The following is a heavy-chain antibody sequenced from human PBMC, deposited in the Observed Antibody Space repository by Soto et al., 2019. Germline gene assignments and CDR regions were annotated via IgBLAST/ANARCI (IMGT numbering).Heavy chain of an antibody. V-gene: IGHV1-69*10. CDR3: ARVKSAYYSHLVS. CDR1: GFIFSSYA. Sequence: SVKVSRKSSGFIFSSYAFSWVRQAPGQGLEWRRGIIPFLGTPNYAQKFQGRVNITADRSTSTAYMELSGLRSEDTAVYYCARVKSAYYSHLVSWGQGTRVT. D-gene: IGHD3-22*01. CDR2: IIPFLGTP. J-gene: IGHJ4*02.